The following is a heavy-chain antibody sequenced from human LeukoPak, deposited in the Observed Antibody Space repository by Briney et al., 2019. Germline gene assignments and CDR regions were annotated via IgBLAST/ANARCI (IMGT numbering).Heavy chain of an antibody. V-gene: IGHV3-64*01. J-gene: IGHJ4*02. CDR1: GFTFSSYA. CDR3: ARGGIAVAAD. CDR2: ISSNGGST. D-gene: IGHD6-19*01. Sequence: GGSLRLSCAASGFTFSSYAMHWVRQAPGKGLEYVSAISSNGGSTYYANSVKGRFTISRDNSKNTLYLQMGSLRAEDMAVYYCARGGIAVAADWGQGTLVTVPS.